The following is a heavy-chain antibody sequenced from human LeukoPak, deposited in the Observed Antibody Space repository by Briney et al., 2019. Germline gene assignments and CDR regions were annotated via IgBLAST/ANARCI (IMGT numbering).Heavy chain of an antibody. CDR2: IWYDGSNK. Sequence: GGSLRLSCAASGFTFSNYGMHWVRQAPGKGLEWVALIWYDGSNKYYADSVKGRLTISRDNSKNTLYLQMNSLRAEDTAVYYCARGPAPITMVRGVRVAFDIWGQGTMVTVSS. V-gene: IGHV3-30*02. D-gene: IGHD3-10*01. J-gene: IGHJ3*02. CDR3: ARGPAPITMVRGVRVAFDI. CDR1: GFTFSNYG.